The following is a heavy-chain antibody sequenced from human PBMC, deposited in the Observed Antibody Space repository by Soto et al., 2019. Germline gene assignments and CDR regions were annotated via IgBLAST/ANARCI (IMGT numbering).Heavy chain of an antibody. J-gene: IGHJ5*02. CDR3: ARDLLSVTVTTAGRNWFDP. Sequence: ASVKVSCKASGGTFSSYAISWVRQAPGQGLEWMGGIIPIFGTANYAQKFQGRVTITADESTSTAYMELSSLRSEDTAVYYCARDLLSVTVTTAGRNWFDPWGQGTLVTVSS. CDR2: IIPIFGTA. V-gene: IGHV1-69*13. CDR1: GGTFSSYA. D-gene: IGHD4-4*01.